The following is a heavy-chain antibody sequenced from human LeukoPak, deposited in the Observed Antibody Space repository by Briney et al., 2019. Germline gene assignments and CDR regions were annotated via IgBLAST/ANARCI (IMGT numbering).Heavy chain of an antibody. J-gene: IGHJ5*02. CDR2: INHSGST. V-gene: IGHV4-34*01. Sequence: SETLSLTCAVYGGSFNNYYWSWIRQPPGKGLEWIGEINHSGSTNYNPSLKSRVTISVDTSKNQFSLKLSSVTAADTAVYYCARWYGSGSYYWFDPWGQGTLVTVSS. D-gene: IGHD3-10*01. CDR1: GGSFNNYY. CDR3: ARWYGSGSYYWFDP.